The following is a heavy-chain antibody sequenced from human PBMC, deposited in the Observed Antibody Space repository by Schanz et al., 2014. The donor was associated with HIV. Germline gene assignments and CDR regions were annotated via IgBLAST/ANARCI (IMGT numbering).Heavy chain of an antibody. Sequence: VQLVESGGGLVQPGRSLRLSCAASGFTFSTYGMHWVRQGPGKGLEWVAFISYDGSNKYYADSVKGRFTISRDNSKNTLYLQMNSLRAEDTAVYYCARSPSYGMDVWGQGTTVTVSS. CDR2: ISYDGSNK. J-gene: IGHJ6*02. V-gene: IGHV3-30*03. CDR1: GFTFSTYG. CDR3: ARSPSYGMDV.